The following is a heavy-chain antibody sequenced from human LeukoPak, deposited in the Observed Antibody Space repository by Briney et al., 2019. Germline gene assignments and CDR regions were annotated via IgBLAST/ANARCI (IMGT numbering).Heavy chain of an antibody. J-gene: IGHJ4*02. CDR3: ARLRVRDCSSTSCYP. Sequence: PSETLSLTCTVSGGSISSSSYYWGWIRQPPGKGLEWIGSIYYSGSTYYNPSLKSRVTISVDTSKNQFSLKLSSVTAADTAVYYCARLRVRDCSSTSCYPWGQGTLVTVSS. CDR1: GGSISSSSYY. CDR2: IYYSGST. D-gene: IGHD2-2*01. V-gene: IGHV4-39*01.